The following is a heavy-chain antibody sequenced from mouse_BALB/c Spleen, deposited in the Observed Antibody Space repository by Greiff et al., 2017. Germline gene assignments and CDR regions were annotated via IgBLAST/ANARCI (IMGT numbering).Heavy chain of an antibody. V-gene: IGHV3-2*02. D-gene: IGHD3-1*01. CDR2: ISYSGST. J-gene: IGHJ4*01. CDR3: ARWLRAQGYAMDY. Sequence: EVQRVESGPGLVKPSQSLSLTCTVTGYSITSDYAWNWIRQFPGNKLEWMGYISYSGSTSYNPSLKSRISITRDTSKNQFFLQLNSVTTEDTATYYCARWLRAQGYAMDYWGQGTSVTVSS. CDR1: GYSITSDYA.